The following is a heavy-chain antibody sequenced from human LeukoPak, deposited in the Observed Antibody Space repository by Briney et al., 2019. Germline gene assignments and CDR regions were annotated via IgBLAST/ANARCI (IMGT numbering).Heavy chain of an antibody. CDR1: QFNFNSYG. CDR2: ISGGGGST. Sequence: GGSLRLSCATSQFNFNSYGMTWVRQAPGKGLEWVSSISGGGGSTQYADSVQGRFTISRDNSKNTLYLQMNSLRADDTAVYYCAKDPNGDCIGTFDIWGQGTMVTVSS. V-gene: IGHV3-23*01. CDR3: AKDPNGDCIGTFDI. D-gene: IGHD2-21*02. J-gene: IGHJ3*02.